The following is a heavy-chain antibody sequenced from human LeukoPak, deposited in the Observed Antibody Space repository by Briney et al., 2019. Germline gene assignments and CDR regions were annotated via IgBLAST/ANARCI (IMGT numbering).Heavy chain of an antibody. D-gene: IGHD1-20*01. CDR1: GGSFSSSSYY. CDR3: ARVRFRNNWNDYYYYMDV. V-gene: IGHV4-39*07. CDR2: LYYSGST. Sequence: SETLSLTCTVSGGSFSSSSYYWGWIRQPPGKGLEWIGSLYYSGSTYYNPSLKSRVTMSVDTSKNQFSLKLSSVTAADTAVYYCARVRFRNNWNDYYYYMDVWGKGSTVTVSS. J-gene: IGHJ6*03.